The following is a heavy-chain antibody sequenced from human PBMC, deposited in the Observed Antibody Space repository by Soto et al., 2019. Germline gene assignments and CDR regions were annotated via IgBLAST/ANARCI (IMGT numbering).Heavy chain of an antibody. J-gene: IGHJ5*02. CDR3: ASSRSQLKYNWFDP. V-gene: IGHV1-69*06. Sequence: QVQLVQSGAEVKKPGSSGKVSCKASGGTFSSYAISWVRQAPGQGLEWMGGIIPIFGTANYAQKFQGRVTITADKSTSTAYMELSSLRSEDTAVYYCASSRSQLKYNWFDPWGQGTLVTVSS. CDR1: GGTFSSYA. CDR2: IIPIFGTA. D-gene: IGHD1-1*01.